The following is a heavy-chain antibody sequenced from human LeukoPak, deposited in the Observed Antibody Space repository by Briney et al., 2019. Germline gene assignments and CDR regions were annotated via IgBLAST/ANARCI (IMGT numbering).Heavy chain of an antibody. Sequence: ASVKVSCKASGYTFTSNAMTWVRQAPGQGLEWMGWINTNTGNPTYAQGFTGRCVFSLDTSVSTAYLQISSLKAEDTAVYYCARSLRFRNRFGELLTTMNVWGKGTTVTVSS. D-gene: IGHD3-10*01. J-gene: IGHJ6*04. V-gene: IGHV7-4-1*02. CDR2: INTNTGNP. CDR3: ARSLRFRNRFGELLTTMNV. CDR1: GYTFTSNA.